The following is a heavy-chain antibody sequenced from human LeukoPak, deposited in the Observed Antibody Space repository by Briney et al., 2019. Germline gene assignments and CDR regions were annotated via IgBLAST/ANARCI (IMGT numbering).Heavy chain of an antibody. Sequence: SETLSLTCAVSGGSISSSNWWSWVRQPPGKGLEWIGEIYHSGSINYKSSLKSRVTISVDTSKNQFSLKLSSVTAADTAVYYCARSRYSSSWYGGFGAFDIWGQGTMVTVSS. J-gene: IGHJ3*02. CDR1: GGSISSSNW. V-gene: IGHV4-4*02. CDR3: ARSRYSSSWYGGFGAFDI. D-gene: IGHD6-13*01. CDR2: IYHSGSI.